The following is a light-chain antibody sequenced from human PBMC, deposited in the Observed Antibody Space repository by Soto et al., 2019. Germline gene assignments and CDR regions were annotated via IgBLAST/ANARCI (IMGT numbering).Light chain of an antibody. Sequence: QSVLTQPASVSGSPGQSIAISCTGTSSDVGSYNYVSWYQQHPGKAPKLMIYDVSNRPSGVSDRFSGSKSGNTASLTISGLQAEDEADYFCNSYTSSSTYVFGTGTKVPVL. V-gene: IGLV2-14*03. CDR3: NSYTSSSTYV. CDR2: DVS. CDR1: SSDVGSYNY. J-gene: IGLJ1*01.